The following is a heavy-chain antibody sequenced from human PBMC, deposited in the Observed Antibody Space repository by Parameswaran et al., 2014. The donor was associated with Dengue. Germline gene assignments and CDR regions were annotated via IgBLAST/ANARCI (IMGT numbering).Heavy chain of an antibody. D-gene: IGHD1-1*01. V-gene: IGHV4-39*01. J-gene: IGHJ4*02. Sequence: VRQMPGKGLQWIGNIYYSGVTYYNPSLKSRVTISVDTSKNQFSLNLRSVTAADTAIYYCARLNPVVGNWIEMTNYWGQGSLVTVSS. CDR3: ARLNPVVGNWIEMTNY. CDR2: IYYSGVT.